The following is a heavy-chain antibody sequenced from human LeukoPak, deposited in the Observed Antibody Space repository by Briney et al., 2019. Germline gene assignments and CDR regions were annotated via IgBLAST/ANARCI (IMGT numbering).Heavy chain of an antibody. V-gene: IGHV4-39*01. D-gene: IGHD3-22*01. CDR1: GGSISSSSYY. J-gene: IGHJ4*02. Sequence: PSETLSLTCSVSGGSISSSSYYWGWIRQPPGKGLEWIGTIYYSGSTYYNPSLKSRITISVDTSKNQFSLKMRSVTAADTAVYYCARHQQYYYDNNDYVILDYWGQGTLVTVSS. CDR3: ARHQQYYYDNNDYVILDY. CDR2: IYYSGST.